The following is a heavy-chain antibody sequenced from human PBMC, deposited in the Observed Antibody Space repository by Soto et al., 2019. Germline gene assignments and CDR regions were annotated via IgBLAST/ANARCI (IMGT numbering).Heavy chain of an antibody. D-gene: IGHD2-15*01. CDR3: ARDRRCSGGSCFDY. J-gene: IGHJ4*02. Sequence: EVQLVESGGGRVKPGGSLRLSCAASGFTFSSYSMNWVRQAPGKGLEWVSSISSSSSYIYYADSVKGRFTISRDNAKNSLYLQMNSLRAEDTAVYYCARDRRCSGGSCFDYWGQGTLVTVSS. CDR2: ISSSSSYI. CDR1: GFTFSSYS. V-gene: IGHV3-21*01.